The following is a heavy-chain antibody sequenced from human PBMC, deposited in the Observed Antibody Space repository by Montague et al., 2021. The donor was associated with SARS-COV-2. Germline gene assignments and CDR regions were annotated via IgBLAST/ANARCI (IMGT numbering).Heavy chain of an antibody. J-gene: IGHJ5*02. CDR3: ARQGPLFSWFDP. CDR2: ISGSGGST. D-gene: IGHD3-10*02. CDR1: GFTFSSYA. V-gene: IGHV3-23*01. Sequence: SLRLSCAASGFTFSSYAMSWVRQAPVKGLEWVSAISGSGGSTYYADSVKGRVTISVDTSKNQFSLKLSSVTAADTAVYYCARQGPLFSWFDPWGQGTLVTVSS.